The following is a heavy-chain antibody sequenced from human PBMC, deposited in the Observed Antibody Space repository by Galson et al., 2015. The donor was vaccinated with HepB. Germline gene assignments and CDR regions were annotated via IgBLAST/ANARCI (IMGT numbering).Heavy chain of an antibody. V-gene: IGHV3-72*01. CDR1: GFTFSDHY. CDR2: TRNKANSYTT. Sequence: SLRLSCAASGFTFSDHYMDWVRQAPGKGLEWVGRTRNKANSYTTEYAASVKGRFTISRDDSKNSLYLQMNSLKTEDTAVYYCARVSRLNDAFDIWGQGTMVTVSS. J-gene: IGHJ3*02. CDR3: ARVSRLNDAFDI.